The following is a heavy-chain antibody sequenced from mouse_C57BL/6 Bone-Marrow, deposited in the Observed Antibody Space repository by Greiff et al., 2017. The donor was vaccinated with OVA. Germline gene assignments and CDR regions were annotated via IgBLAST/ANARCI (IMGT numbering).Heavy chain of an antibody. CDR2: ISYDGSN. Sequence: EVKLMESGPGLVKPSQSLSLTCSVTGYSITSGYYWNWIRQFPGNKLEWMGYISYDGSNNYNPSLKNRISITRDTSKNQFFLKLNSVTTEYTATYYCARDGNYFFYAMDYWGQGTSVTVSS. J-gene: IGHJ4*01. CDR3: ARDGNYFFYAMDY. CDR1: GYSITSGYY. D-gene: IGHD2-1*01. V-gene: IGHV3-6*01.